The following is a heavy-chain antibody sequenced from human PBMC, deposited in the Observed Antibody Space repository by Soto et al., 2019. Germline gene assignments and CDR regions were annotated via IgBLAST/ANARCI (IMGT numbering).Heavy chain of an antibody. Sequence: QVQLGESGGGVVQPGRALRLSCAASGFTFSSYCMHWVRQAPGKGLEWVAVISYDGSNKYYADSVKGRFTISRDNSKNTLYLHMNSLRAEDTAVYYCATDLGQGGRGAFDIWGQGTMVTVSS. J-gene: IGHJ3*02. D-gene: IGHD7-27*01. V-gene: IGHV3-30*03. CDR2: ISYDGSNK. CDR3: ATDLGQGGRGAFDI. CDR1: GFTFSSYC.